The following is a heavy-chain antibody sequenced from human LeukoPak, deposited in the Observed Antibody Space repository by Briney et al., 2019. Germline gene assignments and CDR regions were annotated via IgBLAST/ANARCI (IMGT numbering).Heavy chain of an antibody. J-gene: IGHJ4*02. CDR1: GFVFSNYW. D-gene: IGHD2-8*02. CDR2: IQSDGSGT. V-gene: IGHV3-74*01. Sequence: PGGSLRLSCTASGFVFSNYWMLWVRQAPGKGVEWVSLIQSDGSGTTYTDSMKGRFIISRDNAKNTLYLQMTSLTAEDTAVYYCARDNTGSIDHWGQGTLVTVSS. CDR3: ARDNTGSIDH.